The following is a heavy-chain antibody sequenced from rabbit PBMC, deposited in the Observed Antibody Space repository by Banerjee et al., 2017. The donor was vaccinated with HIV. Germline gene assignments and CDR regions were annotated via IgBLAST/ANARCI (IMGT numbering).Heavy chain of an antibody. CDR1: GFSFSSDYD. J-gene: IGHJ4*01. CDR2: INSSSRNV. Sequence: QSLEESGGDLVKPGASLTLTCKASGFSFSSDYDISWVRQAPGKGLEWIGCINSSSRNVVYASWATGRFTISKTSSTTVTLQMTSLTAADTATYFCARDLAGAIGWNFNLWGPGTLVTVS. V-gene: IGHV1S40*01. CDR3: ARDLAGAIGWNFNL. D-gene: IGHD4-1*01.